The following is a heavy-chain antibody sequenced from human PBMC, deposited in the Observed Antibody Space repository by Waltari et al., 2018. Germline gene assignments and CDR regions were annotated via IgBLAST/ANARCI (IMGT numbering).Heavy chain of an antibody. V-gene: IGHV3-53*01. CDR2: IYSGGST. CDR3: ARRSSWYGY. Sequence: EVQLVESGGGLIQPGGSLRLSCAASGFTVSSNYMSWVRQAPGKGLEWFSVIYSGGSTYYADFVKGLFTISRDNAKNSLYLQMNSLIAEDTAVYYCARRSSWYGYWGQGTLVTVSS. J-gene: IGHJ4*02. CDR1: GFTVSSNY. D-gene: IGHD6-13*01.